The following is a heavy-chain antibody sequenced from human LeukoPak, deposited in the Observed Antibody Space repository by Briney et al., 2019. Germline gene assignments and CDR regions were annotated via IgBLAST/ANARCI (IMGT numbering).Heavy chain of an antibody. Sequence: GGSLRLSCAASGFTFSSYALSWVRQAPGRGLEWVSAISGSGGSTYYADSVKGRFTISRDNSKNTLYLQMNSLRAEDTAVYYCAKPERGYLLYYYMDVWGKGTTVTVSS. J-gene: IGHJ6*03. V-gene: IGHV3-23*01. D-gene: IGHD3-3*01. CDR3: AKPERGYLLYYYMDV. CDR2: ISGSGGST. CDR1: GFTFSSYA.